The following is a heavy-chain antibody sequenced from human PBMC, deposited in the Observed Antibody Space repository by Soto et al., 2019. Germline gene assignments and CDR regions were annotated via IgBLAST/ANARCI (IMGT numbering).Heavy chain of an antibody. CDR2: ISGSGDNT. CDR1: GFTFINYA. J-gene: IGHJ4*02. D-gene: IGHD4-17*01. CDR3: AKDPLTVTPYFDY. V-gene: IGHV3-23*01. Sequence: EVLVLESGGGLVQPGGSLRLPCAASGFTFINYAMSWVRQAPGKGLEWVSTISGSGDNTDYVDSVKGRCTISRDNSKNTLYLQMNSLRAEDTAVYYGAKDPLTVTPYFDYWGQGTLVTVSS.